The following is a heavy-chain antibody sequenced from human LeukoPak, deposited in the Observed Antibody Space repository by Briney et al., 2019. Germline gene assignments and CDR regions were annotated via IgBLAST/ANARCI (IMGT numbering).Heavy chain of an antibody. CDR1: GFTSSSYS. V-gene: IGHV3-48*01. Sequence: GGSLRLSCAASGFTSSSYSMNWVRQAPGKGLEWVSYISTSSRTIYYADSVKGRFTISKDNAKNSLYLQMNSLRAEDTAVYYCARQEYGMDVWGQGTTVTVSS. CDR2: ISTSSRTI. J-gene: IGHJ6*02. CDR3: ARQEYGMDV.